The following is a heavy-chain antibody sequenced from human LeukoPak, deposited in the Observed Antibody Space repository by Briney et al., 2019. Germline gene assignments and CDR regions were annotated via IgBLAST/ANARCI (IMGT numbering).Heavy chain of an antibody. Sequence: PSETLSLTCTVSGVSISGSSYYWGWIRQPPGKGLEWIGSIYYSGSTYYNPSLKSRVTISVDTSKNQFSLKLNSVTATDTAVYYCLPELGAKNYFDYWGQGTLVTVSS. CDR2: IYYSGST. V-gene: IGHV4-39*01. CDR1: GVSISGSSYY. CDR3: LPELGAKNYFDY. J-gene: IGHJ4*02. D-gene: IGHD1-14*01.